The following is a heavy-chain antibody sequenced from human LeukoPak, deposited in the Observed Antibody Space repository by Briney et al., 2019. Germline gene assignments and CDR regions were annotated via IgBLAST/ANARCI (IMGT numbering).Heavy chain of an antibody. CDR1: GGSLSRSSYD. CDR2: IYYSGST. D-gene: IGHD6-13*01. CDR3: AIEQQLVRGDAFDI. Sequence: PSETLSLTCTVSGGSLSRSSYDWGWIRQPPGKGLEWIGSIYYSGSTYYNPSRKGRVTISVSTSKHQFALTLSSVTDADTGVYYCAIEQQLVRGDAFDIWAQGPMVPVSS. J-gene: IGHJ3*02. V-gene: IGHV4-39*06.